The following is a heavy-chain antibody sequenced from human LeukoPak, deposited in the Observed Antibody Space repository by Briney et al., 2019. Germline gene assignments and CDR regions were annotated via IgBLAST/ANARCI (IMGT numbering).Heavy chain of an antibody. CDR1: GFTFSSCA. CDR3: ARAGEKGHIVGAHAA. D-gene: IGHD1-26*01. Sequence: GGSLRLSCAASGFTFSSCAMSWVRQAPGKGLEWVSAISGSGGSTYYADSVKGRFTISRDNSKNTLYLQMNSLRAEDTAVYYCARAGEKGHIVGAHAAWGQGTLVTVSS. V-gene: IGHV3-23*01. CDR2: ISGSGGST. J-gene: IGHJ5*02.